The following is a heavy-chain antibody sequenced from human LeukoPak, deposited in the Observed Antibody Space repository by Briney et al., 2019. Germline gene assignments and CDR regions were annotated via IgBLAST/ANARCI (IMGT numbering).Heavy chain of an antibody. Sequence: PGGSLRLSCAASGFTFSDYSMNWIRQAPGKGLEWVSYISSSGNTIYYADSVKGRFTISRDNAKNSLYLQMNSLRAEDTALYYCARVMRASSSPYDYWGQGTLVTVSS. CDR1: GFTFSDYS. CDR3: ARVMRASSSPYDY. D-gene: IGHD6-6*01. V-gene: IGHV3-11*01. CDR2: ISSSGNTI. J-gene: IGHJ4*02.